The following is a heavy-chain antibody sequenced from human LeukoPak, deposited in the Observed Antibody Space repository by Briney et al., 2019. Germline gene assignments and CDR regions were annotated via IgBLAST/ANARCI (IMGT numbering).Heavy chain of an antibody. D-gene: IGHD6-19*01. V-gene: IGHV3-30*03. CDR1: GFTFSSYG. CDR3: ASQIAVAGTALDY. J-gene: IGHJ4*02. CDR2: ISYDGSNK. Sequence: GGSLRLSCAASGFTFSSYGMHWVRQAPGKGLEWVAVISYDGSNKYYADSVKGRFTISRDNSKNTLYLQMNSLRAEDTAVYYCASQIAVAGTALDYWGQGTLVTVSS.